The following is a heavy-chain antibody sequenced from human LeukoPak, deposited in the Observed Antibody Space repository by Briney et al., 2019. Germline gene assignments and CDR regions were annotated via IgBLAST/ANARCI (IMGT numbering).Heavy chain of an antibody. CDR2: ISSSGSTI. J-gene: IGHJ6*04. Sequence: QPGGSLRLSCAASGFTFSSYEMNWVRQAPGKGLEWVSYISSSGSTIYYADSVKGRFTISRDNAKNSLYLQMNSLRAEDTAVYYCARGFGELLWPNYYYYGMDVWGKGTTVTVSS. CDR3: ARGFGELLWPNYYYYGMDV. CDR1: GFTFSSYE. V-gene: IGHV3-48*03. D-gene: IGHD3-10*01.